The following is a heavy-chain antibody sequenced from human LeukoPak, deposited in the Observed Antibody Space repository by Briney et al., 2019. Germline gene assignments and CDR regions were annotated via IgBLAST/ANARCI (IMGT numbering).Heavy chain of an antibody. J-gene: IGHJ4*02. CDR2: IYYSGST. D-gene: IGHD6-19*01. Sequence: SETLSLTCTVSGGSISSGGYYWSWIRQHPGKGLEWIGYIYYSGSTYYNPSLKSRVTISVDTSKNQFSLKLSSVTAADTAVYYCARCSSGWYEDYWGQGTLVTVSS. CDR1: GGSISSGGYY. CDR3: ARCSSGWYEDY. V-gene: IGHV4-31*03.